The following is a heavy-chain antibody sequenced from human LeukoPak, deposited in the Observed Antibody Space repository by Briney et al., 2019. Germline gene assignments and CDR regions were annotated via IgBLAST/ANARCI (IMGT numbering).Heavy chain of an antibody. CDR2: ISSRSGYI. J-gene: IGHJ3*02. CDR1: GFTFSSYS. CDR3: ARVGSTDGPHAFDI. V-gene: IGHV3-21*01. Sequence: PGGSLRLSCAASGFTFSSYSMSWVRQAPGKGLEWASSISSRSGYIYYGDSVKGRFTISRDNAKNTLYLQMNSLRAEDTSVHYCARVGSTDGPHAFDIWGQGTMVTVSS. D-gene: IGHD2-21*02.